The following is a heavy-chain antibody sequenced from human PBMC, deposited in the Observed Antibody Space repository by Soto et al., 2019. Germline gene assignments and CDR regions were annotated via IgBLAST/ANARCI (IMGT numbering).Heavy chain of an antibody. Sequence: SETLSLTCTVSGDSISSYFWSWIRQPAGKGLEWIGRVHTSGSTTYNPSLKSRVTMSVDTSKSQFSLKLTSVTAADTAVYYCARDKPVQSTAWLDPWGQGTLVTVSS. CDR1: GDSISSYF. V-gene: IGHV4-4*07. J-gene: IGHJ5*02. D-gene: IGHD4-17*01. CDR2: VHTSGST. CDR3: ARDKPVQSTAWLDP.